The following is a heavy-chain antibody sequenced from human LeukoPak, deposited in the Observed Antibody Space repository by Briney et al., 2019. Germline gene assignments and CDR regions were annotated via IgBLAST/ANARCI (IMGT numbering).Heavy chain of an antibody. CDR3: AKASWVSSADAVW. CDR1: GGSIRSGYYY. D-gene: IGHD3-16*01. CDR2: IYYSVTT. J-gene: IGHJ4*02. Sequence: PSETLSLTCTVSGGSIRSGYYYWDWIRQPPGKGLEWIGSIYYSVTTYYNPSLKSRVTISVDTSKNQFSLQLSSVTAADTAIYYCAKASWVSSADAVWWGQGTQVTVSS. V-gene: IGHV4-39*01.